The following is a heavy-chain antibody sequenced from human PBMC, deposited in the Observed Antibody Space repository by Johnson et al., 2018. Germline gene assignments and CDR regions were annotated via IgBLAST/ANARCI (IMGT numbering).Heavy chain of an antibody. CDR3: TRHLVEPEYYYDRERVACDI. D-gene: IGHD3-22*01. CDR1: GFTFSGSA. J-gene: IGHJ3*02. CDR2: IRSKANSYAT. V-gene: IGHV3-73*01. Sequence: VQLVESGGGLVQPGGSLKLSCAASGFTFSGSAMHWVRQASGKGLEWVGRIRSKANSYATAYAASVKGRFTISRDDSKNTAYLQMNSLKTEDTAVYYCTRHLVEPEYYYDRERVACDIWGQGTMVTVSS.